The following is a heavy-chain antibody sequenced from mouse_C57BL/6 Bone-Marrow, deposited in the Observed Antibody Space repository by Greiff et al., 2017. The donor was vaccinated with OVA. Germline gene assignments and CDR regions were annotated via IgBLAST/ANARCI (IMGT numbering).Heavy chain of an antibody. J-gene: IGHJ4*01. CDR1: GFNIKDDY. CDR3: TTPLGYYAMEY. CDR2: IDPENGDT. V-gene: IGHV14-4*01. Sequence: VQLQQSGAELVRPGASVKLSCTASGFNIKDDYMHWVKQRPEQGLEWIGWIDPENGDTEYASKFQGKATITADTSSNTAYLQLSSLTSEDTAVYYCTTPLGYYAMEYWGQRTSVTVSS.